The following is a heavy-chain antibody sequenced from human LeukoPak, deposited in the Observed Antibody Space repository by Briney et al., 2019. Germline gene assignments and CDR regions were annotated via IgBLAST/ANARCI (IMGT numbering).Heavy chain of an antibody. CDR2: ISYDGSNK. CDR3: AREDYDSSGTLDY. Sequence: GRSLRLSCAASGFTFSSYAMHWVRQAPGKGLEWVAVISYDGSNKYYADSVKGRFTISRDNSKNTLYLQMNSLRAEDTAVYYCAREDYDSSGTLDYWGQGTLVTVSS. D-gene: IGHD3-22*01. J-gene: IGHJ4*02. CDR1: GFTFSSYA. V-gene: IGHV3-30-3*01.